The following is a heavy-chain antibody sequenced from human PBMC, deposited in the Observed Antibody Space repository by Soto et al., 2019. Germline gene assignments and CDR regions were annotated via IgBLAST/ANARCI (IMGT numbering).Heavy chain of an antibody. CDR3: ARGVVAAGATIYNTGLDV. Sequence: GGSLRLSCADSGSIFSNYSINWVRQAPGKGLEWLAVISYEGSSKFYADSLKGRFTISRDNSKSALSLQLNSLTSEDTAVYYCARGVVAAGATIYNTGLDVWGDGNRVTLSS. V-gene: IGHV3-30*03. J-gene: IGHJ6*04. CDR2: ISYEGSSK. D-gene: IGHD1-26*01. CDR1: GSIFSNYS.